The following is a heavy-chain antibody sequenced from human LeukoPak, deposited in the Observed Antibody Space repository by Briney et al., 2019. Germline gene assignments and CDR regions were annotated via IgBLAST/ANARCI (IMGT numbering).Heavy chain of an antibody. V-gene: IGHV4-59*08. J-gene: IGHJ6*03. Sequence: SQTLSLTCTVSGGSISSYHWSSVRQPPGKGLEWLAYIYYSASTNYNPSLKSRVTISVDTSKSQFSLKLTSLTAADTAVYYCARRDGYCSGGTCGYFYMDVWGKGTTVSVSS. D-gene: IGHD2-15*01. CDR1: GGSISSYH. CDR2: IYYSAST. CDR3: ARRDGYCSGGTCGYFYMDV.